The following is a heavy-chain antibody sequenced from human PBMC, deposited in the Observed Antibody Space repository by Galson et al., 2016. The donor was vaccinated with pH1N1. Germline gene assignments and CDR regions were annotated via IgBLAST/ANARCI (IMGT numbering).Heavy chain of an antibody. CDR3: ARDDPGGYQYYGMDV. J-gene: IGHJ6*02. Sequence: SVKVSCKASGYTFRRYGISWVRQAPGQGLEWMGWISVYNGNTNYAQKLQGRVTMPTDTPTSTAYMELRSLRSDDTAVYYCARDDPGGYQYYGMDVWGQGTTVTVSS. CDR2: ISVYNGNT. V-gene: IGHV1-18*04. D-gene: IGHD3-16*01. CDR1: GYTFRRYG.